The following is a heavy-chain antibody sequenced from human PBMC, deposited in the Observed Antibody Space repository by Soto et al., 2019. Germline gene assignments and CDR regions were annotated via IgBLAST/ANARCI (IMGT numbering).Heavy chain of an antibody. Sequence: PSDALSLTCAVYGGSFSAPYWRWIRQPPGKGLEWIGEINHSGSTNYNPSLKSRVIISVDRSKNQFSLKVRSVTAADTAVYYCARETYGDYVGYFDPWGQG. D-gene: IGHD4-17*01. J-gene: IGHJ5*02. CDR3: ARETYGDYVGYFDP. CDR1: GGSFSAPY. V-gene: IGHV4-34*01. CDR2: INHSGST.